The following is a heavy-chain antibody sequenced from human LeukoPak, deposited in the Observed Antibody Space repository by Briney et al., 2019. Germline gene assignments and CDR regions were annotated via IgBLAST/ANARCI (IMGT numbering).Heavy chain of an antibody. CDR1: GGSISSGDYY. V-gene: IGHV4-30-4*01. J-gene: IGHJ4*02. D-gene: IGHD6-13*01. CDR2: IYYSGST. CDR3: ARDRHYSSSWYILGY. Sequence: SETPSLTCTVSGGSISSGDYYWSWIRQPPGKGLEWIGYIYYSGSTYYNPSLKSRVTISVDTSKNQFSLKLSSVTAADTAVYYCARDRHYSSSWYILGYWGQGTLVTVSS.